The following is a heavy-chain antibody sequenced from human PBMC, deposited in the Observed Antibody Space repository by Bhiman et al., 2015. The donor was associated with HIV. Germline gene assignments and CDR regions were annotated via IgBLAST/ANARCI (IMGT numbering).Heavy chain of an antibody. Sequence: QVQLVESGGGLVKPGGSLRLSCAPSGFTFSDYYMSWLRQAPGKGLEWISYISSSGNTIYYADSVKGRFTVSRDNAKNSLYLQMNSLRAEDTAVYFCARDIGRGKKGWFDPWGQGNPGHRLL. CDR3: ARDIGRGKKGWFDP. V-gene: IGHV3-11*04. D-gene: IGHD3-16*01. CDR2: ISSSGNTI. J-gene: IGHJ5*02. CDR1: GFTFSDYY.